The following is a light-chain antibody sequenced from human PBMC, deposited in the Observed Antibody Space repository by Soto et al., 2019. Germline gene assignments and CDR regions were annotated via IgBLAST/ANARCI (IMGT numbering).Light chain of an antibody. CDR3: AAWDHSLGGPG. CDR2: RNN. Sequence: QSVLTQPHSASGTPGQRVTISCSGSSSNIGSNYVYWYQQLPGTAPKLLIYRNNQRPSGVPDRFSGSKSGTSASLAITGRRSADEADYYCAAWDHSLGGPGFGGGTKLTVL. V-gene: IGLV1-47*01. CDR1: SSNIGSNY. J-gene: IGLJ2*01.